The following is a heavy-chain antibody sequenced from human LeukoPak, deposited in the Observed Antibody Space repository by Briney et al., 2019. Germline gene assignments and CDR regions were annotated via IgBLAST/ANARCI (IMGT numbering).Heavy chain of an antibody. CDR3: TRRGYCSSTSCSGGGYYGMDV. J-gene: IGHJ6*04. V-gene: IGHV3-73*01. CDR1: GFTFSGSA. D-gene: IGHD2-2*01. CDR2: IRSKANSYAT. Sequence: PGGSLRLSCAASGFTFSGSAMHWVCQASGKGREWVGRIRSKANSYATAYAASVKGRFTISRDDSKNTAYLQMNSLKTEDTAVYYCTRRGYCSSTSCSGGGYYGMDVWGKGTTVTVSS.